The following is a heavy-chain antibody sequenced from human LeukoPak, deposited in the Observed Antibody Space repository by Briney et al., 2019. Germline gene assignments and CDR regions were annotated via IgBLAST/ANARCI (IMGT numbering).Heavy chain of an antibody. J-gene: IGHJ6*02. CDR1: GFTFSSYA. Sequence: GGSLRLSCAASGFTFSSYAMHWVRQAPGKGLEWVAVISYDGSNKYYADSVKGRFTISRDNSKNTLYLQMNSLRAEDTAVYYCARVPLWFGELPRYYYYGMDVWGQGTTVTVSS. CDR3: ARVPLWFGELPRYYYYGMDV. CDR2: ISYDGSNK. V-gene: IGHV3-30-3*01. D-gene: IGHD3-10*01.